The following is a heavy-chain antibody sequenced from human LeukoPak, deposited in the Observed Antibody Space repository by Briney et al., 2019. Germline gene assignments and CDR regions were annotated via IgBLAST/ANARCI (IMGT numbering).Heavy chain of an antibody. CDR2: ISHDAKST. CDR1: GFTFSSYG. V-gene: IGHV3-30*03. CDR3: ARDNDSRDPPHFDY. J-gene: IGHJ4*02. Sequence: PGGSLRLSWATSGFTFSSYGMHWFRQVPGKGLEWWTVISHDAKSTYHVDSVKGRFTISRDNSKNTLYLQMNSLRAEDTAVYYCARDNDSRDPPHFDYWGQGTLVTVSS. D-gene: IGHD3-16*01.